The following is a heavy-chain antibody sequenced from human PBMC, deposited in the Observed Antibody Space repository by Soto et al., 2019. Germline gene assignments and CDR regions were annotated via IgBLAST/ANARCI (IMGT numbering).Heavy chain of an antibody. CDR1: GFTFSSYA. J-gene: IGHJ4*02. CDR3: AKDNACHY. V-gene: IGHV3-23*01. Sequence: EVPLLESGGGLVHPGGSVRLSCTASGFTFSSYAMGWVRQAPGKGLEWVSSISGSGSSTYYADSVKGRFTFSRDNSKTTLYLQMNPLTADDTAVCDCAKDNACHYWGQGSLVTVSS. CDR2: ISGSGSST.